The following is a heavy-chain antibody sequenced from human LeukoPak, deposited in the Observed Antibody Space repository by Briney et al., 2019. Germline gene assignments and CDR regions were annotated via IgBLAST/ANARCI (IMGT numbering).Heavy chain of an antibody. CDR3: ARDLLSYSGSYGGDY. CDR2: ISAYNGNT. V-gene: IGHV1-18*01. D-gene: IGHD1-26*01. CDR1: GYTFTIYG. J-gene: IGHJ4*02. Sequence: ASVKVSCKASGYTFTIYGISWVRQAPGQGLEWMGWISAYNGNTNYAQKLQGRVTMTTDTSTSTAYMELRSLRSDDTAVYYCARDLLSYSGSYGGDYWGQGTLVTVSS.